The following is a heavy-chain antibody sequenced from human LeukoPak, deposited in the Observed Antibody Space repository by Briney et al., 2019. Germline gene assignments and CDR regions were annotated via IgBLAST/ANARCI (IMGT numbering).Heavy chain of an antibody. J-gene: IGHJ4*02. CDR1: GFTFSSYG. Sequence: GGSLRLSCAASGFTFSSYGMHWVRQAPGKGLEWVAVISYDGSNKYYADSVKGRFTISRDNSKNTLYLQMNSLRAEDTAVYYCATLERGYAVAVDYWGQGTLVTVSS. CDR2: ISYDGSNK. V-gene: IGHV3-30*03. D-gene: IGHD6-19*01. CDR3: ATLERGYAVAVDY.